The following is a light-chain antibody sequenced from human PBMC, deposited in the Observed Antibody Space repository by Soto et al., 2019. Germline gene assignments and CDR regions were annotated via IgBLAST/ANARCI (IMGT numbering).Light chain of an antibody. CDR3: AAGDESLSSYYV. V-gene: IGLV1-44*01. CDR2: SNN. J-gene: IGLJ1*01. CDR1: SSNIGSNT. Sequence: QSVLTQPPSASGTPGQRVTISCSGSSSNIGSNTVNWYQQLPGTAPKLLIYSNNQRPSGVPDRFSGSKSGTSASLAISCLQSEDEAAYYCAAGDESLSSYYVFGTGTKLTVL.